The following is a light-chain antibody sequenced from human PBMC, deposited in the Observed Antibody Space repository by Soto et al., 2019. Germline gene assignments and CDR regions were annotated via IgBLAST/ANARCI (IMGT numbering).Light chain of an antibody. CDR1: QSVSSSY. CDR3: QKYGSSPPGV. V-gene: IGKV3-20*01. Sequence: EIVLTQSPGTLSLSPGERATLSCRASQSVSSSYLAWYQQKPGQAPRILIYGASSRATGIPDRFSGSGSGTDFTLTISRLEPEDFAVYYCQKYGSSPPGVFGGGTKVEIQ. J-gene: IGKJ4*01. CDR2: GAS.